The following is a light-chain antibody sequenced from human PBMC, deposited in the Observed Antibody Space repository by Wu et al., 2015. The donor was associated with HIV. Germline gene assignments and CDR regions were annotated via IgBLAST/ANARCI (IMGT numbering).Light chain of an antibody. J-gene: IGKJ2*01. Sequence: EVVLTQSPATLSLSPGERATLSCRASQNVNNYLTWYRQKPGQAPRLLIYDVSNRATGIPARFSGSGSGTDFTLTISSLEPEDFAVYYCQQRTNWPRITFGQGTKLEMK. CDR2: DVS. CDR1: QNVNNY. V-gene: IGKV3-11*01. CDR3: QQRTNWPRIT.